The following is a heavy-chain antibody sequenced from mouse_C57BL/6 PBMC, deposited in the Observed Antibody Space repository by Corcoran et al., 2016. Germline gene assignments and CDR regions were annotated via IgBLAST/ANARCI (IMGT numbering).Heavy chain of an antibody. CDR1: GYTFTDYY. V-gene: IGHV1-76*01. Sequence: QVQLKQSGAELVRPGASVKLSCKASGYTFTDYYINWVKQRPGQGLEWIARIYPGSGNTYYNEKFKGKATLTAEKSSSTAYMQLNSLTSEDSAVYFCARLSSYDWYFDVWGTGTTVTVSS. J-gene: IGHJ1*03. CDR2: IYPGSGNT. CDR3: ARLSSYDWYFDV. D-gene: IGHD1-1*01.